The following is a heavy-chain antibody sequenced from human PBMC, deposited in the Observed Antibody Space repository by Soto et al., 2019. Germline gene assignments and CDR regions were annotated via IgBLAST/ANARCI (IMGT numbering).Heavy chain of an antibody. CDR2: ISDDGSNK. J-gene: IGHJ6*02. CDR3: AGSICGYYYYGMDV. V-gene: IGHV3-30-3*01. CDR1: GFTFSSYA. D-gene: IGHD6-6*01. Sequence: QVQLVESGGGVVQPWRSLRLSCAASGFTFSSYAMHWDRQAPGKGLEWVAVISDDGSNKYYSDSVKGRFTIARDNSNNTLYLQMNSLRAEDTAVYYCAGSICGYYYYGMDVWGQGTTVTDSS.